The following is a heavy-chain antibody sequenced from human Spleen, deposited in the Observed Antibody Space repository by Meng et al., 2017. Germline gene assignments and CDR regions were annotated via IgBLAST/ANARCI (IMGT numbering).Heavy chain of an antibody. CDR3: ARRDIVVVFDP. CDR2: IYHSGST. CDR1: GGSTSSSNW. V-gene: IGHV4-4*02. J-gene: IGHJ5*02. D-gene: IGHD2-15*01. Sequence: QVRRRGPGQGLGKPSGTLSLTCAVSGGSTSSSNWWSWVRQPPGKGLEWIGEIYHSGSTNYNPSLKSRVTISVDKSKNQFSLKLSSVTAADTAVYYCARRDIVVVFDPWGQGTLVTVSS.